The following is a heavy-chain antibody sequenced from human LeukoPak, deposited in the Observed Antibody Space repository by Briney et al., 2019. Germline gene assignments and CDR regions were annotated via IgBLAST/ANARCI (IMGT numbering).Heavy chain of an antibody. D-gene: IGHD5-18*01. Sequence: PSETLSLTCTVSGGSISSSSYYWGWIRQPPGKGLEWIGSIYYSGSTYYNPSLKSRVTISVDTSKNQFSLKLSSVTAADTAVYYCARHPRIRYSYGPATVDYWGQGTLVTVSS. CDR2: IYYSGST. CDR1: GGSISSSSYY. CDR3: ARHPRIRYSYGPATVDY. V-gene: IGHV4-39*01. J-gene: IGHJ4*02.